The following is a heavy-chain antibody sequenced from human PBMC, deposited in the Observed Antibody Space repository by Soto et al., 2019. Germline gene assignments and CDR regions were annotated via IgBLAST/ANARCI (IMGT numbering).Heavy chain of an antibody. V-gene: IGHV1-8*01. Sequence: QVQLVQSGAEVKKPGASVKVSCKASGYTFTSYDINWVRQATGQGLEWMGWMNPNSGNTGYAQKFQGRVTMTRNTSISTAYMELSSLRSEATAVYYCARVPYSHWNYGAYYYYYYGMDVWGQGTTVTVSS. CDR2: MNPNSGNT. D-gene: IGHD1-7*01. CDR1: GYTFTSYD. J-gene: IGHJ6*02. CDR3: ARVPYSHWNYGAYYYYYYGMDV.